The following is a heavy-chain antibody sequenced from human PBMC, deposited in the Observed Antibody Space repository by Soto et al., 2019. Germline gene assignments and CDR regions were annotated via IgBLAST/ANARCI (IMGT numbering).Heavy chain of an antibody. Sequence: KLSCAASGFTFSRYGVHWVRQAPGKWLEWVAVISYDGSNKYDADSVKGRFTISRDNSKNTLYLQMNSLRAEDTAVYYCAKETPYYYDSSGSYAPIIDYWGQGNLVTVSS. V-gene: IGHV3-30*18. CDR1: GFTFSRYG. J-gene: IGHJ4*02. CDR2: ISYDGSNK. CDR3: AKETPYYYDSSGSYAPIIDY. D-gene: IGHD3-22*01.